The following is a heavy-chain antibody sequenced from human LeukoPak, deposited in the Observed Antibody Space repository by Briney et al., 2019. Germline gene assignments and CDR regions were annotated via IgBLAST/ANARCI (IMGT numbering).Heavy chain of an antibody. CDR2: ISSNGDIT. J-gene: IGHJ4*02. V-gene: IGHV3-64*01. CDR1: GFTFNRHP. CDR3: ARDLPSGSSAGGY. D-gene: IGHD1-26*01. Sequence: PGGSLRLSCAVSGFTFNRHPMYWVRQAPEKGLEYVSAISSNGDITFYANSVKGRFTISRDNSKNTLYLQMGSLRAEDTAVYFCARDLPSGSSAGGYWGQGTLVTVSS.